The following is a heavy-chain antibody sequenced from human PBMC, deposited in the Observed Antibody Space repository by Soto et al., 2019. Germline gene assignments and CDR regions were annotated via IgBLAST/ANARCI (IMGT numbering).Heavy chain of an antibody. CDR2: RYYRGRV. J-gene: IGHJ4*02. V-gene: IGHV4-61*03. Sequence: SETLSRTCIVSGASVSSGYYYWRWIRQPPGKGLEWMGYRYYRGRVNYNPSLKCRVTISVDTSKNHFSLNLGSVTAADTAVYYCVRDPGYDSSGYFVDYWGQGTLVSVSS. CDR3: VRDPGYDSSGYFVDY. CDR1: GASVSSGYYY. D-gene: IGHD3-22*01.